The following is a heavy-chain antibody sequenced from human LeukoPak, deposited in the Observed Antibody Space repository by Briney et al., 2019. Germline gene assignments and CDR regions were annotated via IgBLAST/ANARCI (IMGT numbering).Heavy chain of an antibody. CDR2: MNPNSGNT. CDR1: GYTFTSYD. D-gene: IGHD3-22*01. V-gene: IGHV1-8*01. J-gene: IGHJ4*02. CDR3: ARDPYDSSSYYYSYFDY. Sequence: ASVKVSCKASGYTFTSYDINWVRQATGQGLEWMGWMNPNSGNTGYAQKFQGRVTMTRNTSISTAYMELSSLRSEDTAVYYCARDPYDSSSYYYSYFDYWGQGTLVTVSS.